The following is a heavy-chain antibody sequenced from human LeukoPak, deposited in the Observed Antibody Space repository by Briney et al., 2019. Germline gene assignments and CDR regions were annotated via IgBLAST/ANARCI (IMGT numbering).Heavy chain of an antibody. J-gene: IGHJ4*02. D-gene: IGHD6-13*01. CDR3: ARGPSRIAAAGIGPGYYFDY. V-gene: IGHV4-59*01. CDR2: IFYSGST. CDR1: SGPISGYY. Sequence: SETLSLTCSVSSGPISGYYWNWIRQPPGKGLEWIGQIFYSGSTTYNPSLKSPVTISVDTSKNQFSLKVRSVTAADTAVYYCARGPSRIAAAGIGPGYYFDYWGQGTLVTVSS.